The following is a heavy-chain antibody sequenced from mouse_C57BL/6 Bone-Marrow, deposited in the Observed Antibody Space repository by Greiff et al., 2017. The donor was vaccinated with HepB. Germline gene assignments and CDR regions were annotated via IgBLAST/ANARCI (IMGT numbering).Heavy chain of an antibody. Sequence: QVQLKESGPGLVQPSQSLSITCTVSGFSLTSYGVHWVRQSPGKGLEWLGVIWRGGSTDYNAAFISRLSISKDNSKSQVFFKMNSLQADDTAIYYCARLFIPFAYWGQGTLVTVSA. CDR3: ARLFIPFAY. CDR2: IWRGGST. J-gene: IGHJ3*01. V-gene: IGHV2-2*01. D-gene: IGHD1-1*01. CDR1: GFSLTSYG.